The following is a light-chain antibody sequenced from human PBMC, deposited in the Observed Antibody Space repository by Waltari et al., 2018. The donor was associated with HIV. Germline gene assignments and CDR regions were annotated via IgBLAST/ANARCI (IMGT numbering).Light chain of an antibody. CDR3: QHYSNTPWT. V-gene: IGKV3D-20*01. J-gene: IGKJ1*01. Sequence: EIVLTQSHATLSLSPGERATLSCGASQNINNNYLAWYQQKPGLAPRLLIYDTSNRATGIPDRFTGSGSGTDFTLTISRLEPEDFAVYYCQHYSNTPWTFGQGTKVEVK. CDR1: QNINNNY. CDR2: DTS.